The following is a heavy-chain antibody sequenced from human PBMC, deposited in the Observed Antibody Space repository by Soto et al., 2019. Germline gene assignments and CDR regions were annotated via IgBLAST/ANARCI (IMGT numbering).Heavy chain of an antibody. V-gene: IGHV4-34*01. D-gene: IGHD1-26*01. CDR2: INHSGST. Sequence: SETLSLTCAAYGGSFSCYYWSCIRQPPGKGLEWIGEINHSGSTNYNPSLKSRVTISVDTSKNQFSLKLSSVTAADTAVYSCESGGGSYRVWFAFDIWGQGTMVTVSS. J-gene: IGHJ3*02. CDR3: ESGGGSYRVWFAFDI. CDR1: GGSFSCYY.